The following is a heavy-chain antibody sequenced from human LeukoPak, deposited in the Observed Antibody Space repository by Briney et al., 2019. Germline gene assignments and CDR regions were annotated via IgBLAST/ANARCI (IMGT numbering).Heavy chain of an antibody. CDR3: ARTYYDFWSGYYPFDY. CDR2: IYYSGST. Sequence: NPSETLSLTCAVYGGSFSGYYWSWIRQPPGKGLEWIGYIYYSGSTNYNPSLKSRVTISVDTSKNQFSLKLSSVTAADTAVYSCARTYYDFWSGYYPFDYWGQGTLVTVSS. V-gene: IGHV4-34*11. CDR1: GGSFSGYY. J-gene: IGHJ4*02. D-gene: IGHD3-3*01.